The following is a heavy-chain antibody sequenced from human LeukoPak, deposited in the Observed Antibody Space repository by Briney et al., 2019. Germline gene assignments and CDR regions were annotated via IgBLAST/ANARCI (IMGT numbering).Heavy chain of an antibody. V-gene: IGHV3-7*01. J-gene: IGHJ5*02. CDR3: ARDGTIAARQT. CDR2: IKQDGSEK. D-gene: IGHD6-6*01. CDR1: GFTFSTYW. Sequence: PGGSLRLSCAASGFTFSTYWMSWVRQAPGKGLEWVANIKQDGSEKYYVDSLKGRFTISRDNAKNSLYLQMNSLRAEDTAVYYCARDGTIAARQTWSQGTLVTVSS.